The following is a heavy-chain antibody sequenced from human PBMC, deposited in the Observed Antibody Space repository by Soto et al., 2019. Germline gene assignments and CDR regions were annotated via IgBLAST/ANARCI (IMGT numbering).Heavy chain of an antibody. CDR1: GGSVRSGDYY. D-gene: IGHD3-10*02. CDR2: IYYSGST. J-gene: IGHJ4*02. V-gene: IGHV4-30-4*02. Sequence: SETLSLTCTVSGGSVRSGDYYWSWIRQPPGKGLELIGYIYYSGSTYYNPSLKSRVTMSVDTSKNQFSLKLTSVTAADTAVYYCARNADYSMFYFDYWGQGTLVTVSS. CDR3: ARNADYSMFYFDY.